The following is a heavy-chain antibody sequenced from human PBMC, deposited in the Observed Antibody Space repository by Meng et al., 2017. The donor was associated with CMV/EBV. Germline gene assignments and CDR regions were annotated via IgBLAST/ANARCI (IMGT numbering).Heavy chain of an antibody. CDR2: INPNSGGT. Sequence: KVSCKASGYTFTGYYMHWVRQAPGQGLEWMGWINPNSGGTNYAQKFQGRVTMTRDTSISTAYMELSRLRSDDTAVYYCARDVADVNHGMDVWGQGTTVTVSS. J-gene: IGHJ6*02. V-gene: IGHV1-2*02. CDR3: ARDVADVNHGMDV. CDR1: GYTFTGYY.